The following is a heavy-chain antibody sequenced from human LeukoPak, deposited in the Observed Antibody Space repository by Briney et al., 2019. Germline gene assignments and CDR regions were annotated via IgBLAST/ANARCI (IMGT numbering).Heavy chain of an antibody. CDR3: AKGGLERRRQFDY. Sequence: SETLSLTCAVSGGSISSGGYSWSWIRQPPGKGLEWIGYIYHSGSTYYNPSLKSRVTISVDRSKNQFSLKLSSVTAADTAVYYCAKGGLERRRQFDYWGQGTLVTVSS. J-gene: IGHJ4*02. V-gene: IGHV4-30-2*01. CDR1: GGSISSGGYS. D-gene: IGHD1-1*01. CDR2: IYHSGST.